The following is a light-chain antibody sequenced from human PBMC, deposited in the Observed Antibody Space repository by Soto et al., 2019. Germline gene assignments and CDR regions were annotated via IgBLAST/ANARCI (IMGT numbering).Light chain of an antibody. CDR1: SSDVGGYKY. J-gene: IGLJ3*02. Sequence: QSALTQPASVSGSPGQSITISCTGTSSDVGGYKYVSWYQQHPGKAPKLMIYEVSNRPSGVSNRFSGSKSGNRASLTISGLQAEDEADYYCSSYSFISTVVFGGGTKLTVL. CDR2: EVS. V-gene: IGLV2-14*01. CDR3: SSYSFISTVV.